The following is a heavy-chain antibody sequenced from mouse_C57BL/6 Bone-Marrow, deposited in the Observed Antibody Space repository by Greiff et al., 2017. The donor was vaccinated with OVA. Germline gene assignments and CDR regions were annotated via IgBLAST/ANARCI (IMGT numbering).Heavy chain of an antibody. J-gene: IGHJ3*01. D-gene: IGHD2-4*01. CDR1: GFSLTSYG. V-gene: IGHV2-2*01. CDR3: ATLYDYEDVPFSY. Sequence: QVQLKESGPGLVQPSQSLSITCTVSGFSLTSYGVHWVRQSPGKGLEWLGVIWSGGSTDYNAAFISRLSISKDNSKSQVFFKMNSLQADDTAIYYCATLYDYEDVPFSYWGQGTLVTVSA. CDR2: IWSGGST.